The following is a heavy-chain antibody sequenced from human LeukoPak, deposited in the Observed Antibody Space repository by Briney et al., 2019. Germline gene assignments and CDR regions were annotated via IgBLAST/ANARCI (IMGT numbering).Heavy chain of an antibody. D-gene: IGHD2-15*01. CDR2: IYYSGST. CDR1: GGSISSRSYY. Sequence: SETLSLTCTVSGGSISSRSYYWGWIRQPPGKGLEWIVIIYYSGSTYSNPSLRSRVTISVDTSKNQFSLKLSSVTAADTAVYYCASFYCSGGSCYQYYYYYMDVWGKGTTVTISS. V-gene: IGHV4-39*01. CDR3: ASFYCSGGSCYQYYYYYMDV. J-gene: IGHJ6*03.